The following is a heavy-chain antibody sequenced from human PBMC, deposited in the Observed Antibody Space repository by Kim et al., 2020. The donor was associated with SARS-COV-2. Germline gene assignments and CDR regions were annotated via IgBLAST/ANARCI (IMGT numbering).Heavy chain of an antibody. Sequence: YYADSVKGRFTISRDNAKNSLYLQMNSLRAEDTAVYYCAITSGIAAPFDYWGQGTLVTVSS. V-gene: IGHV3-48*03. J-gene: IGHJ4*02. CDR3: AITSGIAAPFDY. D-gene: IGHD6-6*01.